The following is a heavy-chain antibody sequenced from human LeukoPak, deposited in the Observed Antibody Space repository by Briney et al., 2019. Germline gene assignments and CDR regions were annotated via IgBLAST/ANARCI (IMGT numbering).Heavy chain of an antibody. D-gene: IGHD2-2*01. CDR3: ARAPIYCTSSSCGLAYFDY. CDR1: GYTFTGYY. Sequence: ASVKVSCKASGYTFTGYYIHWVRQAPGQGLDWMGWINSNSGATYYTQNFQGRVTMTRDTSINTVYMELSRLTSDDTAMYYCARAPIYCTSSSCGLAYFDYWGQGTLLTVSS. J-gene: IGHJ4*02. V-gene: IGHV1-2*02. CDR2: INSNSGAT.